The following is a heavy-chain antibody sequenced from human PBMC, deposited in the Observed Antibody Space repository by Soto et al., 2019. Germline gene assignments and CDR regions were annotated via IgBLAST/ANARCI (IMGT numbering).Heavy chain of an antibody. CDR3: ARRGYSYGVGDYYYYGMDV. V-gene: IGHV1-69*01. Sequence: QVQLVQSGAEVKKPGSSVKVSCKASGGTFSSYAISWVRQAPGQGLEWMGGILPIFGTANYAQKFQGRVTITADESTSTAYMELSSLRSEDTAVYYCARRGYSYGVGDYYYYGMDVWGQGTTVTVSS. J-gene: IGHJ6*02. CDR2: ILPIFGTA. D-gene: IGHD5-18*01. CDR1: GGTFSSYA.